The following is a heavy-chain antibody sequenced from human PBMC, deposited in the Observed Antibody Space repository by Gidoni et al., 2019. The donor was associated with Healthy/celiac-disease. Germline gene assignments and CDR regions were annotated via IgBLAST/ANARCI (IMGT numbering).Heavy chain of an antibody. CDR2: ISSSGSTI. J-gene: IGHJ6*02. CDR1: GFTFSSYE. CDR3: ARETSYYDFWSGYHGDYYYYGMDV. D-gene: IGHD3-3*01. V-gene: IGHV3-48*03. Sequence: EVQLVESGGGLVQPGGSLRLSCAASGFTFSSYEMNWVRQAPGKGLEWVSYISSSGSTIYYADSVKGRFTISRDNAKNSLYLQMNSLRAEDTAVYYCARETSYYDFWSGYHGDYYYYGMDVWGQGTTVTVSS.